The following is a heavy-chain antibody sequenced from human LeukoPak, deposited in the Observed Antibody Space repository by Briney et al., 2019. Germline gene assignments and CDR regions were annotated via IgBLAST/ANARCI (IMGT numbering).Heavy chain of an antibody. CDR2: IRSKANSYAT. J-gene: IGHJ4*02. CDR1: GFTFSGSA. D-gene: IGHD6-19*01. V-gene: IGHV3-73*01. Sequence: GGSLRLSCAASGFTFSGSAMHWVRQASGKGLEWVGRIRSKANSYATAYAASVKGRFTISRDDSKNTAYLQMNSLKTEDTAVYYCTGQYSSGWCYFDYWGQGTLVTVSS. CDR3: TGQYSSGWCYFDY.